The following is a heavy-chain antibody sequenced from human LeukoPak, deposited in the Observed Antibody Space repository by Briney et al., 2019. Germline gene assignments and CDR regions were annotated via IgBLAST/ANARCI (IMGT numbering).Heavy chain of an antibody. Sequence: ASVKVSCKASGYSFSSYAISWVRQAPGQGLEWMGWISPYNGNVKSAQELQGRVTMTTDTSTSTAYMELRNITSDDTVVYFCARGREFSMIVVANDGYYFDYWGQGTLVTVSS. CDR1: GYSFSSYA. D-gene: IGHD3-22*01. CDR2: ISPYNGNV. V-gene: IGHV1-18*01. J-gene: IGHJ4*02. CDR3: ARGREFSMIVVANDGYYFDY.